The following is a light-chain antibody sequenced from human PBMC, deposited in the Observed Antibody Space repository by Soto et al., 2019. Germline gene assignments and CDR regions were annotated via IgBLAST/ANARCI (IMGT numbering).Light chain of an antibody. J-gene: IGKJ1*01. CDR3: QQSGT. CDR1: QSISSW. CDR2: DDS. V-gene: IGKV1-5*01. Sequence: DIQMTQSPSTLSASVGDRATITCRARQSISSWLVWYQQKPGKAPKLLIYDDSSLESGVPSRFSGSGSGTEFTLTIRSLQDDDFATYYCQQSGTFGQGTKVDIK.